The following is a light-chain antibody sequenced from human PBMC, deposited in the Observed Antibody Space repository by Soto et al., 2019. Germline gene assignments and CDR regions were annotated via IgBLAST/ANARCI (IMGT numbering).Light chain of an antibody. V-gene: IGKV1-5*01. CDR2: DAS. CDR3: QQYDTNPWT. CDR1: QSITTW. Sequence: DIQMTQSPSTLSASLGDRVTITCRASQSITTWLAWYQQKPGKVPKLLIYDASSLETGVPSRFSGSGSGTQFTLTISSLQPDDFATYYCQQYDTNPWTFGQGTKVDIK. J-gene: IGKJ1*01.